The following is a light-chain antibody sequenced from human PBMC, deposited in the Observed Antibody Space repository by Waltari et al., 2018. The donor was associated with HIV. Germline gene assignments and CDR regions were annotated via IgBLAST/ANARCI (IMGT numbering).Light chain of an antibody. CDR2: GAA. Sequence: IQMTQSPSALSASVGDTVTLTCRASQKINRYLNWYQKKVGEAPKLLVYGAASLQSGVPARFRGSGSGSEYKLTISNLQSDDFATYFCQQSYGAPFTFGPGSTV. CDR3: QQSYGAPFT. V-gene: IGKV1-39*01. J-gene: IGKJ3*01. CDR1: QKINRY.